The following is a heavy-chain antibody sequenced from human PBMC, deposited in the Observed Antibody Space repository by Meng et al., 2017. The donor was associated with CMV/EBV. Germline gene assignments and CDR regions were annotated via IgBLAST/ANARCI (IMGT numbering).Heavy chain of an antibody. Sequence: GGSLRLSCAASGFTFSSYSMNWVRQAPGKGLEWVSSISSSSSYIYYADSVKGRFTISRDNAKNSLYLQMNSLRDEDMAVYYCARDGAAAGYYYYYGMDVWGQGTTVTVSS. CDR1: GFTFSSYS. CDR3: ARDGAAAGYYYYYGMDV. CDR2: ISSSSSYI. J-gene: IGHJ6*02. D-gene: IGHD6-13*01. V-gene: IGHV3-21*01.